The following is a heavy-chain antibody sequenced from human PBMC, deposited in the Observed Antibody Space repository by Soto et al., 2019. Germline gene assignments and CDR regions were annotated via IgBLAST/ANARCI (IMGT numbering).Heavy chain of an antibody. V-gene: IGHV3-23*01. J-gene: IGHJ3*02. CDR2: INDDGDST. CDR1: GFSINDYA. D-gene: IGHD3-22*01. Sequence: GGSLRLSCAASGFSINDYAMTWVRQAPGKGLEWVSAINDDGDSTYYADSVKGRFTISRDNSKNTVFLEMNSLRAEDTAAYHCAKVVVMRAVNDALDIWGQGTMVTVSS. CDR3: AKVVVMRAVNDALDI.